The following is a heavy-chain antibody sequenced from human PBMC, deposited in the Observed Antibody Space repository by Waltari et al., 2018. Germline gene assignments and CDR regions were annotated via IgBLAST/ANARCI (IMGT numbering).Heavy chain of an antibody. CDR1: GGTFSSYT. CDR3: ARDLGSQWLVSGLIV. D-gene: IGHD6-19*01. CDR2: IIPSLGIA. V-gene: IGHV1-69*08. J-gene: IGHJ4*02. Sequence: QVQLVQSGAEVKKPGSSVKVSCKASGGTFSSYTISWVRQAPGQGLEWMGRIIPSLGIANYAQKFQGRVTITADKSTSTAYMELSSLRSEDTAVYYCARDLGSQWLVSGLIVWGQGTLVTVSS.